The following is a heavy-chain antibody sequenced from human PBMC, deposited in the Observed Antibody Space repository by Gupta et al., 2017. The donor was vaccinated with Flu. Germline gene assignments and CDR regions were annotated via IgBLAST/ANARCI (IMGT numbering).Heavy chain of an antibody. CDR3: ARLLYDRSGYYYFDY. CDR2: IYYSGST. CDR1: SYY. D-gene: IGHD3-22*01. V-gene: IGHV4-39*01. J-gene: IGHJ4*02. Sequence: SYYWGWIRQPPVKGLGWIGSIYYSGSTYDNPSLKSRVTISVDTSKNQFSLKLSSVTAADTAVYYCARLLYDRSGYYYFDYWGQGTLVTVSS.